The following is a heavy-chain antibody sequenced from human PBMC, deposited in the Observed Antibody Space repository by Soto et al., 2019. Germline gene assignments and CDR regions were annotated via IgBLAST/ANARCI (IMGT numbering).Heavy chain of an antibody. CDR1: EFTFSNYG. V-gene: IGHV3-30*18. Sequence: GGSLRLSCAASEFTFSNYGMHWVRQAPGKGLEWVAVISYDGSNKYYADYVKGRFNISRDNSKNTLSLQMNSLRAEDMAVYYCAKEGRFYDILTGYLPQPYFDSWGQGT. CDR3: AKEGRFYDILTGYLPQPYFDS. J-gene: IGHJ4*02. CDR2: ISYDGSNK. D-gene: IGHD3-9*01.